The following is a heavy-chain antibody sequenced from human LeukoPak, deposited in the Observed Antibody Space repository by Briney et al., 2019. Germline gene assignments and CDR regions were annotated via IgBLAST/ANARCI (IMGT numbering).Heavy chain of an antibody. J-gene: IGHJ4*02. CDR2: ISSNGGST. V-gene: IGHV3-64D*06. CDR1: GFTFSSYA. CDR3: VKDRGYGDYVPHFDY. Sequence: GGSLRLSCSASGFTFSSYAMHWVRQAPGKGREYVAAISSNGGSTYYADSVKGRFTISRDNSKSTLYLQMSSLRAEDTAVYYCVKDRGYGDYVPHFDYRGQGTLVTVSS. D-gene: IGHD4-17*01.